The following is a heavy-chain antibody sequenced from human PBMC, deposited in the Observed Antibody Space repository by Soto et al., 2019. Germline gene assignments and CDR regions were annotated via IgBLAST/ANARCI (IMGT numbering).Heavy chain of an antibody. J-gene: IGHJ4*02. CDR1: DFTVSSNY. Sequence: EVQLVESGGGLVQPGGSLRLSCAASDFTVSSNYMSWVRQAPGKGLEWVSIIYSGGSTYYADSVKGRFTISRHDSKNTLYLQMNSLRAEDTAVYYCAGSSPLFYWGQGTLVTVSS. CDR2: IYSGGST. D-gene: IGHD6-13*01. CDR3: AGSSPLFY. V-gene: IGHV3-53*04.